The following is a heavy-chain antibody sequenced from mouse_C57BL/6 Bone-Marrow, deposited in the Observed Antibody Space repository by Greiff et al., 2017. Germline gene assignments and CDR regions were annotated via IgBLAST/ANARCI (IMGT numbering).Heavy chain of an antibody. V-gene: IGHV1-55*01. CDR3: ARESQRITTVVAPRRNYAIDY. CDR1: GYTFTSYW. J-gene: IGHJ4*01. D-gene: IGHD1-1*01. CDR2: IYPGSGST. Sequence: VQLQQPGAELVKPGASVKMSCKASGYTFTSYWITWVKQRPGQGLEWIGDIYPGSGSTNYNEKFKSKATLTVDTSSSTAYMQLSSLTSEDSAVYYCARESQRITTVVAPRRNYAIDYWGQGTSVTVSS.